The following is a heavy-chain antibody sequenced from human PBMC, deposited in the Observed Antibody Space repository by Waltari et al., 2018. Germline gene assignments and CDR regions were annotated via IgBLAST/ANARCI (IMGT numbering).Heavy chain of an antibody. CDR3: ATYIGASVGTAAFDV. CDR1: GGSITNTNHY. D-gene: IGHD5-12*01. Sequence: QLQLQESGPGLVKPSETLLLPCSVSGGSITNTNHYWGWIRQPPGQGLEWIGTMSYLGATYSSPSLKSRVTISRDTSTNQLSLKLGSVTAADTAMYYCATYIGASVGTAAFDVWGQGTMVTVSS. J-gene: IGHJ3*01. CDR2: MSYLGAT. V-gene: IGHV4-39*01.